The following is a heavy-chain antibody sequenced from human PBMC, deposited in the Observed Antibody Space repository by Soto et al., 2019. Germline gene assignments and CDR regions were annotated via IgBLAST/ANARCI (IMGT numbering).Heavy chain of an antibody. J-gene: IGHJ3*02. CDR2: IIPIFGTA. V-gene: IGHV1-69*06. CDR3: ARGEPAGAFHI. CDR1: GGTFSSYA. Sequence: KVSSKASGGTFSSYAISWRRQSPGQGLEWMGGIIPIFGTANYAQKFQGRVTITADKSTSTAYMELSSLRSEDTAVYYCARGEPAGAFHIRGQATLVTLS.